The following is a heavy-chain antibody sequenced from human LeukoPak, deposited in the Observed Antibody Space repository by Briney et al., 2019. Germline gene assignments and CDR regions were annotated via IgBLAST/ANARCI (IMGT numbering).Heavy chain of an antibody. CDR2: IKQDGFEK. CDR1: GFTFSNFW. J-gene: IGHJ5*02. Sequence: GGSLRRSCAASGFTFSNFWMSWVRQAPGKGLEWVANIKQDGFEKYYVDSVRGRFTISRDNAKNSLSLQMNSLRAEDTAVYYCARDGCTSTTCSTLGGFSSWGQGTLVTVSS. D-gene: IGHD2-2*01. V-gene: IGHV3-7*01. CDR3: ARDGCTSTTCSTLGGFSS.